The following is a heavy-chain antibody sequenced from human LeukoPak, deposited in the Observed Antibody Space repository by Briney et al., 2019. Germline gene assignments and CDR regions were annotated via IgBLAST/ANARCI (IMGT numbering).Heavy chain of an antibody. D-gene: IGHD5-24*01. CDR1: GFTFSSYW. V-gene: IGHV3-7*01. Sequence: GGSLRLSCAAAGFTFSSYWMSWVRQAPGKGLEWVANIKQDGSQKHYVDSVKGRFTISRDNAKNSLYLQMNSLRAEDTAVYYCARGGDGYNYGSYFDYWGQGTLVTVSS. J-gene: IGHJ4*02. CDR2: IKQDGSQK. CDR3: ARGGDGYNYGSYFDY.